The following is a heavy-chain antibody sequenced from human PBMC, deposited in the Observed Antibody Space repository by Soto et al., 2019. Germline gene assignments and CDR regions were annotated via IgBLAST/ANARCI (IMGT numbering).Heavy chain of an antibody. Sequence: QVQLVQSGDEVRKPGSSVKVSCKASGYIFVNYGIAWVRQAPGQGLEWMGWISPYSGNTHYASKVQGRLPMXTXTXXSTAYMDLGSLTSDDPAVYYCAMVDNYVTPTPQDVWGQGTTVTVSS. D-gene: IGHD3-16*01. CDR2: ISPYSGNT. J-gene: IGHJ6*02. CDR1: GYIFVNYG. CDR3: AMVDNYVTPTPQDV. V-gene: IGHV1-18*01.